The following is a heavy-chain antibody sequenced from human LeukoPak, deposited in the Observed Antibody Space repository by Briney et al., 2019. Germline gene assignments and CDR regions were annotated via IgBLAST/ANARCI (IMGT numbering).Heavy chain of an antibody. J-gene: IGHJ4*02. D-gene: IGHD6-19*01. V-gene: IGHV1-69*04. CDR2: IIPILGIA. Sequence: GASVKVSCKASGGTFSSYAISWVRQAPGQGLEWMGRIIPILGIANYAQKFQGRVTITADKSTSTAYMELSSLRSEDTAVYYCARVRVAGSSYFDYWGQGTLVTVSS. CDR1: GGTFSSYA. CDR3: ARVRVAGSSYFDY.